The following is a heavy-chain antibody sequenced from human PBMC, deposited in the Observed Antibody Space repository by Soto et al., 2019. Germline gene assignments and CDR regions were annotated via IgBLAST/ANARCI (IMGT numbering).Heavy chain of an antibody. V-gene: IGHV3-13*04. CDR1: GFTFSSYD. CDR3: AREAYYDILTGSRGGMDV. D-gene: IGHD3-9*01. Sequence: EVQLVESGGGLVQPGGSLRLSCAASGFTFSSYDMHWVRQATGKGLEWVSAIGTAGDTYYPGSVKGRFTISRENAKNSLYLQMNRLRAGDTAVYYCAREAYYDILTGSRGGMDVWGQGTTVTVSS. CDR2: IGTAGDT. J-gene: IGHJ6*02.